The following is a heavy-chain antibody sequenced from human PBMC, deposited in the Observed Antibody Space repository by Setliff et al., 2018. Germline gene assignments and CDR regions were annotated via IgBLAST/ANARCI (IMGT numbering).Heavy chain of an antibody. V-gene: IGHV3-7*01. CDR2: INQDGSAQ. CDR1: GFTFSSLW. Sequence: GGSLRLSCAASGFTFSSLWMSWVRQAPGRGLEWVANINQDGSAQYYVDSVRGRFTISRDNAKNSLYLQMNSLRAEDTAVYYCAREDDVNTCDIWGQGTMVTVSS. CDR3: AREDDVNTCDI. J-gene: IGHJ3*02.